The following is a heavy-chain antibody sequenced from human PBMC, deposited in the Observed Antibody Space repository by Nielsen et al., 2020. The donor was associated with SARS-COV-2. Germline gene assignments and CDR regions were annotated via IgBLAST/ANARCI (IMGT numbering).Heavy chain of an antibody. Sequence: GESLKISCAASGFTFSSYAMHWVRQAPGKGLEWVAVISYDGSNKYYADSVKGRFTISRDNSKNTLYLQMNSLRAEDTAVYYCARERRQLADAFDIWGQGTMVTVSS. V-gene: IGHV3-30*14. CDR3: ARERRQLADAFDI. J-gene: IGHJ3*02. CDR2: ISYDGSNK. D-gene: IGHD6-6*01. CDR1: GFTFSSYA.